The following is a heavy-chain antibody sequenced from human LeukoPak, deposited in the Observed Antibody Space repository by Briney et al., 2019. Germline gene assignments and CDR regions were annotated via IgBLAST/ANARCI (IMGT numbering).Heavy chain of an antibody. CDR2: INWNGGST. CDR1: GFTFDDYG. CDR3: AKVYGLGYCSGGSCYEGWYYFDY. Sequence: GGSLRLSCAASGFTFDDYGMSWVRQAPGKGLEWVSGINWNGGSTGYADSVKGRFTISRDNSKNTLYLQMNSLRAEDTAVYYCAKVYGLGYCSGGSCYEGWYYFDYWGQGTLVTVSS. D-gene: IGHD2-15*01. J-gene: IGHJ4*02. V-gene: IGHV3-20*04.